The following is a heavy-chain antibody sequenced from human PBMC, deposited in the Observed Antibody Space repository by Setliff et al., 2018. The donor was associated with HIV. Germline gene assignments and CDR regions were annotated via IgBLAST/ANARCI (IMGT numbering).Heavy chain of an antibody. CDR3: ARTGYAFDI. Sequence: SETLSLTCTVSGGSMNENHWSWLRQSPGKGLEWIAYIHTSGCTYFNPSFISRVTISIDSSKNQFSLKLVSLTAADTAVYYCARTGYAFDIWGRGTMVTVSS. CDR1: GGSMNENH. V-gene: IGHV4-4*08. J-gene: IGHJ3*02. CDR2: IHTSGCT.